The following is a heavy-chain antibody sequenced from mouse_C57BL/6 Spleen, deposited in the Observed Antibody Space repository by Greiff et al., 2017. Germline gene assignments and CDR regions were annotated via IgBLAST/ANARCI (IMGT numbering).Heavy chain of an antibody. CDR3: VRQNDYDGVYYAMDY. Sequence: EVMLVESGGGLVQPKGSLKLSCAASGFSFNTYAMNWVRQAPGKGLEWVARISSKSNNYATYYAVSVKDRFTISRDDSESMLYLQMNNLITEDTAVDYGVRQNDYDGVYYAMDYWGQGTSVTVSS. J-gene: IGHJ4*01. D-gene: IGHD2-4*01. CDR1: GFSFNTYA. V-gene: IGHV10-1*01. CDR2: ISSKSNNYAT.